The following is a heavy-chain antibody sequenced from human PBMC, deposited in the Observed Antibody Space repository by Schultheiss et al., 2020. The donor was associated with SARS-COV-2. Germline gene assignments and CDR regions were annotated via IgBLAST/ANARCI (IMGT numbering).Heavy chain of an antibody. V-gene: IGHV4-61*10. CDR1: GGSVSSGSYY. Sequence: SETLSLTCTVSGGSVSSGSYYWSWIRQPAGKGLEWIGRIYTSGSTYYNPSLKSRVTISVDTSKNQFSLKLSSVTAADTAVYYCARRESSTDFDYWGQGTLVTVSS. J-gene: IGHJ4*02. CDR3: ARRESSTDFDY. CDR2: IYTSGST. D-gene: IGHD5/OR15-5a*01.